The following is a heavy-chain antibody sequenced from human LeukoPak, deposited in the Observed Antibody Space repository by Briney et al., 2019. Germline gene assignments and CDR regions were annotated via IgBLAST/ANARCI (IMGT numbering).Heavy chain of an antibody. CDR3: ASINTGYNSGYYNY. CDR2: VYHTGSS. D-gene: IGHD6-19*01. Sequence: SETLSLTCAVSGGSISSSNWWSWVRQPSGKGLEWIGEVYHTGSSNYNPSLKSRVTISVDKSKSQFSLKLSSVTAADTAVYYCASINTGYNSGYYNYWGQGTLVTVSS. CDR1: GGSISSSNW. J-gene: IGHJ4*02. V-gene: IGHV4-4*02.